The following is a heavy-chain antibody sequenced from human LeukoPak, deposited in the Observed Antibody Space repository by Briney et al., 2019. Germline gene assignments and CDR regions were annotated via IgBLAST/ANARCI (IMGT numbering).Heavy chain of an antibody. V-gene: IGHV3-13*01. CDR3: ARAVAGTDEIDS. CDR1: GFCFSTYD. Sequence: SGGSLRLYCAGSGFCFSTYDMLWVRQAQGKGLEWVSAIGSGGDTYYAGSVKGRFTISRESANNSFYLQMNSLNAGDTAVYFSARAVAGTDEIDSWGQGTLVTVSS. CDR2: IGSGGDT. D-gene: IGHD6-19*01. J-gene: IGHJ4*02.